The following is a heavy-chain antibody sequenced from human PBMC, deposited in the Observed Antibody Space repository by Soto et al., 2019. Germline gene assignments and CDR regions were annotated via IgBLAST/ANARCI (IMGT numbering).Heavy chain of an antibody. J-gene: IGHJ6*02. Sequence: GASVKVSCKASGGTFSSYAISWVRQAPGQGLEWMGGIIPIFGTANYAQKFQGRVTITADESTSTAYMELSSLRSEDTAVYYCASLGIAKTYYYYYYGMDVWGQGTTVTVSS. D-gene: IGHD6-13*01. CDR1: GGTFSSYA. CDR2: IIPIFGTA. CDR3: ASLGIAKTYYYYYYGMDV. V-gene: IGHV1-69*13.